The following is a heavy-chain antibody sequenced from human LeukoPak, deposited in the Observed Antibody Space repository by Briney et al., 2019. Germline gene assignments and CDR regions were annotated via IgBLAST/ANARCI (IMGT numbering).Heavy chain of an antibody. D-gene: IGHD3-22*01. V-gene: IGHV3-48*01. CDR2: ITNSGNSK. CDR3: ARTRSSGYLTFDY. CDR1: ELTSSSYS. Sequence: PGGSLRRSCAASELTSSSYSMNWFGQDPGKGLEGVSYITNSGNSKSYADSVKGRFTISRDNTKNSLYLQMNGLRAEDTAVYYCARTRSSGYLTFDYWGQGILVTVSS. J-gene: IGHJ4*02.